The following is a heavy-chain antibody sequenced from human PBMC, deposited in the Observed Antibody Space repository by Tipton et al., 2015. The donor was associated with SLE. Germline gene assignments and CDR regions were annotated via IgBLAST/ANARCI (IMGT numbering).Heavy chain of an antibody. J-gene: IGHJ4*02. CDR2: IYYSGTT. CDR3: ASLRYDTDN. D-gene: IGHD3-22*01. Sequence: TLSLTCAVSGASVSSHYWSWIRQPPGKGLEWIGYIYYSGTTNYNPSLKSRVNISVDTSKNLFSLNLSSVTAADTAVYYCASLRYDTDNWGQGTLVTVSS. V-gene: IGHV4-59*08. CDR1: GASVSSHY.